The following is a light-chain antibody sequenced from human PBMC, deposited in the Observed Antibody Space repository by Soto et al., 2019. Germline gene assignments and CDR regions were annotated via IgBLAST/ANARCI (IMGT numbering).Light chain of an antibody. CDR1: QSVSSN. J-gene: IGKJ4*01. V-gene: IGKV3-15*01. CDR3: QQYNILPLS. CDR2: GAS. Sequence: EIVMTQSPATLSVSPGERATLSCRASQSVSSNLAWYQQKPGQAPRLLIYGASTRATGIPARFSGSGAGTEFTLTIRSLQSVDFAVYYCQQYNILPLSFVGGTKVEIK.